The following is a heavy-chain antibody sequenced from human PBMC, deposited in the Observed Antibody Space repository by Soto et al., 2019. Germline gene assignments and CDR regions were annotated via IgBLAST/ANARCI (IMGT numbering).Heavy chain of an antibody. Sequence: QVQLVESGGGVVQPGRSLRLSCAASGFTFSSYAMHWVRQAPGKGLEWVAVISYDGSNKYYADSVKGRFTISRDNSKNTLYLQMNSLRAEDTAVYYCASPDSSGYYYWGQGTLVTVSS. D-gene: IGHD3-22*01. CDR1: GFTFSSYA. J-gene: IGHJ4*02. CDR3: ASPDSSGYYY. V-gene: IGHV3-30-3*01. CDR2: ISYDGSNK.